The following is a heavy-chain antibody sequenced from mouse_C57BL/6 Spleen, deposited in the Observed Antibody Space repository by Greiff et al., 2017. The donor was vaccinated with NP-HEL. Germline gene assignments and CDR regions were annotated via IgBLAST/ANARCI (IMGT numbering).Heavy chain of an antibody. V-gene: IGHV1-80*01. CDR3: AREGTTVVDWYFDV. D-gene: IGHD1-1*01. CDR2: IYPGDGDT. CDR1: GYAFSSYW. J-gene: IGHJ1*03. Sequence: QVQLQQSGAELVKPGASVKISCKASGYAFSSYWMNWVKQRPGKGLEWIGQIYPGDGDTNYNGKFKGKATLTADKSSSTAYMQLSSLTSEDSAVYFCAREGTTVVDWYFDVWGTGTTVTVSS.